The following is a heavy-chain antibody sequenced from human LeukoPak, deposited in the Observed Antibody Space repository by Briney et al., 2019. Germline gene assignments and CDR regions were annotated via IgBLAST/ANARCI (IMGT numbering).Heavy chain of an antibody. CDR1: GASIRSYF. CDR3: TRDRSALDT. Sequence: SETLSLTCTVSGASIRSYFWTWIRQSPGKGLEWIGYVSNIGSTSYNPSLKSRVTISGDTSKNQFSLKLSSVTAADTAVRYCTRDRSALDTWGQGTMVTVSS. CDR2: VSNIGST. V-gene: IGHV4-59*01. J-gene: IGHJ3*02.